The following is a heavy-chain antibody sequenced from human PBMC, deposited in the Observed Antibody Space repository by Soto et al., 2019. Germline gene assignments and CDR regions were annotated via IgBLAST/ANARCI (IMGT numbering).Heavy chain of an antibody. CDR3: AREFGYSYGYGDFDY. V-gene: IGHV1-46*01. CDR1: GYTFTSYY. J-gene: IGHJ4*02. CDR2: INPSGGST. Sequence: GASGKVSCKASGYTFTSYYMHWVRQAPGQGLEWMGIINPSGGSTSYAQKFQGRVTMTRDTSTSTVYMELSSLRSEDTAVYYCAREFGYSYGYGDFDYWGQGTLVTVSS. D-gene: IGHD5-18*01.